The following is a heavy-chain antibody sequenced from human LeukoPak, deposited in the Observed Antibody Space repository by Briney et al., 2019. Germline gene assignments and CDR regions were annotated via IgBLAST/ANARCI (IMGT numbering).Heavy chain of an antibody. CDR3: ATYQSLGY. CDR2: INSDGSST. CDR1: GFTFSSYW. V-gene: IGHV3-74*01. Sequence: PGGSLRLSCAVSGFTFSSYWMHWVRQAPGKGLVWVSHINSDGSSTNYADSVKGRFTISRDNGKNSLSLQMNSLRAEDTAVYYCATYQSLGYWGQGTLVTVSS. D-gene: IGHD2-2*01. J-gene: IGHJ4*02.